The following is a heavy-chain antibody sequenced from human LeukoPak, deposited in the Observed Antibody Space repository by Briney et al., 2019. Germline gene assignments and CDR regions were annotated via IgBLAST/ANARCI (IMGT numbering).Heavy chain of an antibody. D-gene: IGHD4-17*01. CDR3: ARVRAGDYLFYYYGMDV. J-gene: IGHJ6*02. CDR1: GGTFSSYA. Sequence: SVKVSCKASGGTFSSYAISWVRQAPGQGLEWMGGIIPIFGTANYAQKFQGRVTITADESTSTAYMELSSLRSEDTAVYYCARVRAGDYLFYYYGMDVWGQGTTVTVSS. V-gene: IGHV1-69*13. CDR2: IIPIFGTA.